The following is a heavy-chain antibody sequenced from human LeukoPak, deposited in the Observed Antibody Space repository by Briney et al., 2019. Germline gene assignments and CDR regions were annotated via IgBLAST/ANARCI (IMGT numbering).Heavy chain of an antibody. CDR2: INHSGST. D-gene: IGHD2-15*01. CDR1: GGSFSGYY. Sequence: PSETLSLTCAVYGGSFSGYYWSWIRQPPGKGLEWIGEINHSGSTNYNPSLKSRVTISVDTSKNQFSLKLSSVTAADTAVYYCARVLLGYCSGGSCYLRFYFDYWGQGTLVTVSS. V-gene: IGHV4-34*01. CDR3: ARVLLGYCSGGSCYLRFYFDY. J-gene: IGHJ4*02.